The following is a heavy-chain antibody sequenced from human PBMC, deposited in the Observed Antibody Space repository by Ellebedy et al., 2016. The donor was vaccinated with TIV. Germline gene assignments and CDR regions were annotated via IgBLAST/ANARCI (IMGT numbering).Heavy chain of an antibody. CDR3: ARDARFIDQQHKWFDP. J-gene: IGHJ5*02. Sequence: GGSLRLSCAASGFTFSDYYMIWIRQAPGKGLEWVSYISNSGSTIYYADSVKGRFTISRDNAKNSLYLLMNSLRAEDTAVYYCARDARFIDQQHKWFDPWGQGTLVTVSS. D-gene: IGHD2-2*01. V-gene: IGHV3-11*01. CDR1: GFTFSDYY. CDR2: ISNSGSTI.